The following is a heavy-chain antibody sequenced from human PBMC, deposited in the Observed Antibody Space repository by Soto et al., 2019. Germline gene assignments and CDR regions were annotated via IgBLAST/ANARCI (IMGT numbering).Heavy chain of an antibody. CDR3: ARDSPYYSAGLGEIFGVVRSPNYYYYMDV. CDR1: GGSISSYY. Sequence: SETLSLTCTVSGGSISSYYWSWIRQPPGKGLEWIGYIYYSGSTNYNPSLKSRVTISVDTSKNQFSLNLSSVTAADTAVYYCARDSPYYSAGLGEIFGVVRSPNYYYYMDVWGKGTTVTVSS. CDR2: IYYSGST. D-gene: IGHD3-3*01. J-gene: IGHJ6*03. V-gene: IGHV4-59*01.